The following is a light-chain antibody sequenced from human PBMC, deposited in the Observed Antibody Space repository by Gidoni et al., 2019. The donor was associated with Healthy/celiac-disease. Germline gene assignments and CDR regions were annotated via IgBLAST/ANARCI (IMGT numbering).Light chain of an antibody. CDR3: QQRSNWPPVT. J-gene: IGKJ4*01. CDR2: DAS. CDR1: QSVSSY. V-gene: IGKV3-11*01. Sequence: ILLTQSPATLSLSPGERATPSCRASQSVSSYLAWYQPKPGQAPRLLIYDASNRATGIPARFSGSGSGTDFTLTISSLEPEDFAVYYCQQRSNWPPVTFGGGTKVEIK.